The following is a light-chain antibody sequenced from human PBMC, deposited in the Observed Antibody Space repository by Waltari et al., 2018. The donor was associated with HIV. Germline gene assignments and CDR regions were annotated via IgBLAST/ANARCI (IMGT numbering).Light chain of an antibody. Sequence: EIVLTQSPGTLSLSPGESATLSCRASQAVSSSYLAWYQQKPGQAPSLVIYGASSRATGIPDRFSGSGSATDFTLTISRLEPEDFAVYYCQQYGGSPQYTFGQGTKLEIK. CDR2: GAS. J-gene: IGKJ2*01. CDR3: QQYGGSPQYT. V-gene: IGKV3-20*01. CDR1: QAVSSSY.